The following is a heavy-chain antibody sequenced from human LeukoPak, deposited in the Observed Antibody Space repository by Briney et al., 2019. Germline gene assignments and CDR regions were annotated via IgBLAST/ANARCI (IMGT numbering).Heavy chain of an antibody. Sequence: GGSLRLSCAASGFTFSSYSMNWVRQAPGKGLEWVSSISSSSSYIYYADSVKGRFTISRDNAKNSLYLQMNSLRAEDTAVYYCASVNTRVGAAFDYWGQGTLVTVSS. CDR2: ISSSSSYI. J-gene: IGHJ4*02. CDR1: GFTFSSYS. V-gene: IGHV3-21*04. CDR3: ASVNTRVGAAFDY. D-gene: IGHD1-26*01.